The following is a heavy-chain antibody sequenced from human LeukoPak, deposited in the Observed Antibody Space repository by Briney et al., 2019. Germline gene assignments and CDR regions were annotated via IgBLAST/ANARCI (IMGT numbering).Heavy chain of an antibody. D-gene: IGHD2-21*02. V-gene: IGHV3-11*01. CDR3: ATFLPLPYCGGDGSFDS. J-gene: IGHJ4*02. Sequence: GGSLRLSCAASGFTFSDYYMSWIRQAPGKGLEWVSYISSSGSTIYYADSVKGRFTISRDNAKHSLYLQMNSLRAEDTAVYYCATFLPLPYCGGDGSFDSWGQGALVTVSS. CDR2: ISSSGSTI. CDR1: GFTFSDYY.